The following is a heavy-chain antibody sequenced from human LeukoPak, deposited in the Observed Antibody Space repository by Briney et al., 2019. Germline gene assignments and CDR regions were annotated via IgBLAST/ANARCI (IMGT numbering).Heavy chain of an antibody. Sequence: GESLRLSCAASGFTFSDYYMSWIRQAPGMGLEWVSYITTSDTTIYYADSVKGRFTISRDNARNSLYLQMNSLRAEDTAVYYCARHAGSYAFDIWGQGTMVTVSS. D-gene: IGHD1-14*01. V-gene: IGHV3-11*04. CDR3: ARHAGSYAFDI. CDR1: GFTFSDYY. CDR2: ITTSDTTI. J-gene: IGHJ3*02.